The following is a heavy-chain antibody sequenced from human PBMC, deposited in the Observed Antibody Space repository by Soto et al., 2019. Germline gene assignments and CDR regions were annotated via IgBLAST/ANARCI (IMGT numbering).Heavy chain of an antibody. CDR3: ARGPSPYCYDSSGYPTDAFDI. CDR1: GFTFSSYG. CDR2: IWYDGSNK. V-gene: IGHV3-33*01. D-gene: IGHD3-22*01. Sequence: SLRLSCAASGFTFSSYGMHWVRQAPGKGLEWVAVIWYDGSNKYYADSVKGRFTISRDNSKNTLYLQMNSLRAEDTAVYYCARGPSPYCYDSSGYPTDAFDIWGQGTMVTVSS. J-gene: IGHJ3*02.